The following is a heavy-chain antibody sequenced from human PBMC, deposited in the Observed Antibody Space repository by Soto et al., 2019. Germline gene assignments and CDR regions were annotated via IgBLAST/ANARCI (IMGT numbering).Heavy chain of an antibody. CDR2: ISSSSSYI. Sequence: EVQLVESGGGLVKPGGSLRLSCAASGFTFSSYSMNWVRQAPGKGLEWVSSISSSSSYIYYADSVKGRFTISRDNAKNSLYLQMNSLRAEDTAMYYCARQTYYYDSSGYYYVDYWGQGTLVTVSS. J-gene: IGHJ4*02. CDR1: GFTFSSYS. V-gene: IGHV3-21*01. D-gene: IGHD3-22*01. CDR3: ARQTYYYDSSGYYYVDY.